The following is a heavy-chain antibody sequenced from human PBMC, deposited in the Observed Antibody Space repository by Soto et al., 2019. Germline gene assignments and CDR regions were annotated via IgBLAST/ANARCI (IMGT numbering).Heavy chain of an antibody. CDR1: GFTVSSNY. V-gene: IGHV3-66*04. CDR2: IYSGGST. CDR3: ARRDYYYYYMDV. J-gene: IGHJ6*03. Sequence: EVQLVESGGGLVQPGGSLRLSCAASGFTVSSNYMSWVRQAPGKGLEWVSVIYSGGSTYYADSVKGRFTISRDNSKNPLYLQMNSLRAEDTAVYYCARRDYYYYYMDVWGKGTTVTVSS.